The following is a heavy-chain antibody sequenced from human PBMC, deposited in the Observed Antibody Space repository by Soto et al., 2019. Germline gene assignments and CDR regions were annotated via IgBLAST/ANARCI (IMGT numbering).Heavy chain of an antibody. Sequence: QITLKESGPPLVNPTQTLTLTCTFSGFSLSTSGVGVGWIRQPPGKALEWLALIYWDDDKRYSPSLKSRLTITKDTSKNQVVLTMTNMDPVDTATYYCAHRLGYCSGGSCYSYWFDPWGQGTLVTVSS. J-gene: IGHJ5*02. CDR3: AHRLGYCSGGSCYSYWFDP. CDR2: IYWDDDK. D-gene: IGHD2-15*01. CDR1: GFSLSTSGVG. V-gene: IGHV2-5*02.